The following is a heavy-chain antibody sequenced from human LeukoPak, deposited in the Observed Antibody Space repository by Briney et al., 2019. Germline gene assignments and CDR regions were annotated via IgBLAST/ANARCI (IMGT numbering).Heavy chain of an antibody. CDR2: IYYSGST. CDR1: GGSINSNSHF. V-gene: IGHV4-39*01. CDR3: ARHLEYISSWKGYYFDY. D-gene: IGHD6-13*01. J-gene: IGHJ4*02. Sequence: SETLSLTCTVSGGSINSNSHFWDWIRQSPGKGLEWIGTIYYSGSTYYSPSLKSRVTISVDTSKNQFSLELNSVTAADTAVYYCARHLEYISSWKGYYFDYWGQGILVTVPS.